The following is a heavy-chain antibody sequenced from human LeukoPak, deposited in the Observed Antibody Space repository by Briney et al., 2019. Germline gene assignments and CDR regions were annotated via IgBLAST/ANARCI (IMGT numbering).Heavy chain of an antibody. CDR1: GYTFTSYD. CDR3: ARALPVPAARNWFDP. D-gene: IGHD2-2*01. J-gene: IGHJ5*02. Sequence: GASVKVSCKASGYTFTSYDINWVRQATGQGLEWMGWMNPNSGNTGYAQKFQGRVTMTRNTSISTAYMELSSLRSEDTAVYYCARALPVPAARNWFDPWGQGTLVTVSS. V-gene: IGHV1-8*01. CDR2: MNPNSGNT.